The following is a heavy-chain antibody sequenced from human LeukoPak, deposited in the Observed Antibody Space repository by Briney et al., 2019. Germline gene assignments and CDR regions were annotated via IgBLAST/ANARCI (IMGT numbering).Heavy chain of an antibody. Sequence: GASVKVSCKASGYTFTSYGISWVRQAPGQGLEWMGWISAYTGNTNYAQKLQGRVTMTTDTSTSTAYMELRSLRSDDTAVYYCARYDPDYGGNSAFDYWGQGTLVTVSS. CDR1: GYTFTSYG. CDR3: ARYDPDYGGNSAFDY. V-gene: IGHV1-18*01. D-gene: IGHD4-23*01. CDR2: ISAYTGNT. J-gene: IGHJ4*02.